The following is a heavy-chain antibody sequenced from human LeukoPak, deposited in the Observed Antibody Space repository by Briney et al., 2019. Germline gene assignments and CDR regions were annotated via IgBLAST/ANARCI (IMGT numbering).Heavy chain of an antibody. V-gene: IGHV5-51*01. J-gene: IGHJ3*02. CDR3: ARDLHDYGDNDAFDI. CDR1: GYSFTSYW. Sequence: GESLKISCKGSGYSFTSYWIGWVRQMPGKGLEWMGIIYPGDSDTRYSPSFQGQVTISADKSISTAYLQWSSLKASDTAMYYCARDLHDYGDNDAFDIWGQGTMVTVSS. CDR2: IYPGDSDT. D-gene: IGHD4-17*01.